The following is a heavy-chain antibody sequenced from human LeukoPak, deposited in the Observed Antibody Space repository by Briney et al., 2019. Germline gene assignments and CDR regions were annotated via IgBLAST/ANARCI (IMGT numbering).Heavy chain of an antibody. V-gene: IGHV1-58*02. CDR3: ARDLVPYSSSNWFDP. J-gene: IGHJ5*02. CDR2: IVVGSGNT. Sequence: WASVKVSCKASGFTFTSSAMQWVRQARGQRLEWIGRIVVGSGNTNYAQKFQERVTITRDMSTSTAYMELSSLRAEDTAVYYCARDLVPYSSSNWFDPWGQGTLVTVSS. CDR1: GFTFTSSA. D-gene: IGHD6-6*01.